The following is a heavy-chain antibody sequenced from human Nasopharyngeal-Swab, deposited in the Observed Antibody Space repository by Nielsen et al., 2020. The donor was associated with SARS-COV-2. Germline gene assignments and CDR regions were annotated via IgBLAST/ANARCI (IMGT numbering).Heavy chain of an antibody. V-gene: IGHV3-30*18. Sequence: GGSLRLSCAASGFTFSSYGMHWVRQAPGKGLEWVAVISCDGNYKYYADSVQGRFTISRDNSKNTLFLQMNSLRAEDTAVYYCAKGRVTIFGVVIIDYYYYMDVWGKGTTVTVSS. D-gene: IGHD3-3*01. CDR2: ISCDGNYK. J-gene: IGHJ6*03. CDR1: GFTFSSYG. CDR3: AKGRVTIFGVVIIDYYYYMDV.